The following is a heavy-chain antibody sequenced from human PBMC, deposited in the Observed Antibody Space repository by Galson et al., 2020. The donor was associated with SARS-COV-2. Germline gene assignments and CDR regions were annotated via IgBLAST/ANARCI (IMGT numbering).Heavy chain of an antibody. V-gene: IGHV1-58*01. J-gene: IGHJ3*02. CDR3: AAPSCSSTSCYDAFDI. D-gene: IGHD2-2*01. CDR1: GFTYTSSA. Sequence: SVKVSCQASGFTYTSSAVQWVRQARGQRLAWIGWNVVGSGNPNYAQKFQERVTITRDMSTSTAYMELSSLRSEDTAVYYCAAPSCSSTSCYDAFDIWGQGTMVTVSS. CDR2: NVVGSGNP.